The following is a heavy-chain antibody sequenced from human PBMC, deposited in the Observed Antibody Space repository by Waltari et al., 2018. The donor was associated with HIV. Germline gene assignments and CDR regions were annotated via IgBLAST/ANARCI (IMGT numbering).Heavy chain of an antibody. Sequence: EVQLVESGGGLVKPGGSLRLSCAASGFTFSGHTMNWVRQAPGKVLGWVSSISSSGTYIYYVDSVQGRFTISRDNAKNSLYLQMNSLRVEDTAIYYCAKVDTHGYLPYNWGQGTLVTVSS. J-gene: IGHJ4*02. D-gene: IGHD5-12*01. V-gene: IGHV3-21*01. CDR1: GFTFSGHT. CDR2: ISSSGTYI. CDR3: AKVDTHGYLPYN.